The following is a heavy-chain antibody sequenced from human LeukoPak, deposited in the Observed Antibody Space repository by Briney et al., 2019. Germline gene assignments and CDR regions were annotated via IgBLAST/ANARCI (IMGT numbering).Heavy chain of an antibody. CDR2: INTGTGNP. CDR3: AAAGGHGFDT. V-gene: IGHV7-4-1*02. Sequence: ASVKVSCKASGYTFTNYAMNWVRQAPGQGLEYMGWINTGTGNPTYAQGFTGRLVFSLDTSVSTAYLQISSLKAEDTAVYYCAAAGGHGFDTWGQGTMVTVSS. CDR1: GYTFTNYA. J-gene: IGHJ3*02. D-gene: IGHD1-26*01.